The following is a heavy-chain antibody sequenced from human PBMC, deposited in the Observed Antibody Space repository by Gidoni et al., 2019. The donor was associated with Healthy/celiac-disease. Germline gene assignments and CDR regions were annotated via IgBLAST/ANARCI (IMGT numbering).Heavy chain of an antibody. CDR2: IIPIFGTA. CDR3: ARAGHIAVAGGPPVYGMDV. CDR1: GGTFSSYA. V-gene: IGHV1-69*01. Sequence: QVQLVQSGAEVKKPGSSVKVSCKASGGTFSSYAISWVRQAPGQGLEWMGGIIPIFGTANYAQKFQGRVTITADESTSTAYMELSSLRSEDTAVYYCARAGHIAVAGGPPVYGMDVWGQGTTVTVSS. D-gene: IGHD6-19*01. J-gene: IGHJ6*02.